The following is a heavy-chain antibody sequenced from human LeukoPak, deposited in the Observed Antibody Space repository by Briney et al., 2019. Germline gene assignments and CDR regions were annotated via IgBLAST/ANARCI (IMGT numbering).Heavy chain of an antibody. CDR2: ISGGGGST. D-gene: IGHD3-10*01. J-gene: IGHJ4*02. CDR3: AFSYGSGSYCRF. Sequence: WVSAISGGGGSTYYADSVKGRFTISRDNSKNTLYLQMNSLRAEDTAVYYCAFSYGSGSYCRFWGQGTLVTVSS. V-gene: IGHV3-23*01.